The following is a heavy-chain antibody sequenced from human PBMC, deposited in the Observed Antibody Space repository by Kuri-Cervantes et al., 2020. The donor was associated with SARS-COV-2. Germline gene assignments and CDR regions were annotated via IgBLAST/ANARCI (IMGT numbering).Heavy chain of an antibody. Sequence: SLKISCAASGFTFDDYAMHWVRQAPGKGLEWVSGISWNSGSIGYADSVKGRFTISRDNAKNSLYLQMNSLRAEDTAVYYCARLIAVAGTTWGQGTLVTVSS. V-gene: IGHV3-9*01. CDR2: ISWNSGSI. J-gene: IGHJ4*02. CDR1: GFTFDDYA. CDR3: ARLIAVAGTT. D-gene: IGHD6-19*01.